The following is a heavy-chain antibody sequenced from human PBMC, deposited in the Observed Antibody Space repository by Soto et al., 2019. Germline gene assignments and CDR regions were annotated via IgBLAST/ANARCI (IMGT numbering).Heavy chain of an antibody. CDR2: IWYDGSNK. V-gene: IGHV3-33*01. CDR3: ARDLRIAAAGTPHY. J-gene: IGHJ4*02. CDR1: GFTFSSYG. Sequence: ESGGGVVQPGRSLRLSCAASGFTFSSYGMHWVRQAPGKGLEWVAVIWYDGSNKYYADSVKGRFTISRDNSKNTLYLQMNSLRAEDTAVYYCARDLRIAAAGTPHYWGQGTLVTVSS. D-gene: IGHD6-13*01.